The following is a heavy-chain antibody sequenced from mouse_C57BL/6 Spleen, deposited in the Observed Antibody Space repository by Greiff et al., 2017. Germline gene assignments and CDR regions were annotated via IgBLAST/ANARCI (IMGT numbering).Heavy chain of an antibody. Sequence: QVQLQQPGAELVKPGASVKLSCKASGYTFTSYWMHWVKQRPGRGLEWIGRIDTNSGGTKYNEKFKNKATLTVDKPSSTAYMQLSILTSEDSAVYYCASTVVATSDAMDYWGQGTSVTVSS. CDR3: ASTVVATSDAMDY. CDR1: GYTFTSYW. V-gene: IGHV1-72*01. CDR2: IDTNSGGT. J-gene: IGHJ4*01. D-gene: IGHD1-1*01.